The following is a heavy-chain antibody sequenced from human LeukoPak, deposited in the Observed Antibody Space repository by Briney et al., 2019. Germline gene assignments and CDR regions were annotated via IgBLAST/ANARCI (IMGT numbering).Heavy chain of an antibody. Sequence: QPGGSLRLSCAASGFTFSTYWMTWVRQAPGKGLEWVAKIKQDGSETFYVDSVKGRFTISRDNSKNTLYLQMNSLRAEGTAVYYCAKGRGGATDYWGQGTLVTVSS. V-gene: IGHV3-7*01. D-gene: IGHD1-26*01. J-gene: IGHJ4*02. CDR3: AKGRGGATDY. CDR2: IKQDGSET. CDR1: GFTFSTYW.